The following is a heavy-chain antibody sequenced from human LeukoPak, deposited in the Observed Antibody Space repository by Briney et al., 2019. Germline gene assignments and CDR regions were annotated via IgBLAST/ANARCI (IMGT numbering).Heavy chain of an antibody. J-gene: IGHJ4*02. CDR1: GFTFSDSA. Sequence: GGSLRLSCRASGFTFSDSAMTWVRQAPGKGLEWVSVISTSGANTYYADSVKGRFTISRDNSKNTLYLQMNSLRAEDTAVYYCAKDPVAGTTSHFFHYWGQGTPVTVSS. V-gene: IGHV3-23*01. CDR2: ISTSGANT. CDR3: AKDPVAGTTSHFFHY. D-gene: IGHD6-19*01.